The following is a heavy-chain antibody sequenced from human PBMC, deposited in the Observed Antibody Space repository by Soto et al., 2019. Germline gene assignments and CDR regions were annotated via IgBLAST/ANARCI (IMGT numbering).Heavy chain of an antibody. V-gene: IGHV1-69*06. D-gene: IGHD2-15*01. Sequence: QVQLVQSGAEVKKPGSSVKVSCKASGGTFSSYAISWVRQAPGQGLEWMGRIIPIFGTANYAQKFQGRVTITADKSTSTAYMELSSLRSEDTVVDYCAWGVRGYGSGGSCYRIDYWGQGPLVTVCS. CDR1: GGTFSSYA. CDR3: AWGVRGYGSGGSCYRIDY. CDR2: IIPIFGTA. J-gene: IGHJ4*02.